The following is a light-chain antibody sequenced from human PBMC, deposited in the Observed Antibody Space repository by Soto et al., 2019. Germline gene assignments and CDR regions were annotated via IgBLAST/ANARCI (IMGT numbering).Light chain of an antibody. V-gene: IGKV1-5*03. J-gene: IGKJ1*01. CDR2: KAS. CDR3: QQYNSYSEWT. Sequence: DIQMTQSPSTLYASVGDRVTITCRASQSISSWLAWYQQKPGKAPKLLIYKASSLESGVPSRFSGSGSGTEFTLTISSLQPDDFATYYCQQYNSYSEWTFGQGTKVEIK. CDR1: QSISSW.